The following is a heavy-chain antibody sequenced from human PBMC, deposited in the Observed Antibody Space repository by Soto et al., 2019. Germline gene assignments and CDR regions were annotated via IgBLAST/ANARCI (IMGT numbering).Heavy chain of an antibody. D-gene: IGHD6-19*01. CDR1: GYTFTSYG. CDR2: ISTNNGNT. V-gene: IGHV1-18*01. Sequence: VQRVQSGAEVKKPGASVKVSCKASGYTFTSYGISWVRQAPGQGLEWMGWISTNNGNTNSAQKLQGRVTMTTDTSTSTAYMELRSLRSDDTAVYYCTRVSSGWYYWFDPWGQGTLVTVSS. CDR3: TRVSSGWYYWFDP. J-gene: IGHJ5*02.